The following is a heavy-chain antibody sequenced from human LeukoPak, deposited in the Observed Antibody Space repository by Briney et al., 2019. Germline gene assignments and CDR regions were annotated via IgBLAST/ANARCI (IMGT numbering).Heavy chain of an antibody. V-gene: IGHV5-51*01. CDR3: ARQEAGYYDSSGVAFDI. CDR1: GYSFTSYW. D-gene: IGHD3-22*01. J-gene: IGHJ3*02. CDR2: IYPGDSDT. Sequence: GESLKISCKGSGYSFTSYWIGWVRQMPGKGLEWMGIIYPGDSDTRYSPSFQGQVTISADKSISTAYLQWSSLKASDTAMYYCARQEAGYYDSSGVAFDIWAKGQWSPSLQ.